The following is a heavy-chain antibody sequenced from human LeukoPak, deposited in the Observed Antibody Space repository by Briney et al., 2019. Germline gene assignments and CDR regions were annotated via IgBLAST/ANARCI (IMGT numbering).Heavy chain of an antibody. J-gene: IGHJ4*02. V-gene: IGHV3-7*05. CDR3: AKDDGLTGIDY. CDR1: GFTFSRYW. D-gene: IGHD7-27*01. CDR2: IKQDGSEK. Sequence: GGSLRLSCAGSGFTFSRYWMSWVRQAPGKGLEWVANIKQDGSEKYYVDSVKGRITISRDNAKNTVYLQMNSLRAEDTAVYYCAKDDGLTGIDYWGQGTLVTVSS.